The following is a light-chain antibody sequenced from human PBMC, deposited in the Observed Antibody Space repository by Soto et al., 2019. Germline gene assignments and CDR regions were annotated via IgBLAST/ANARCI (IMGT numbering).Light chain of an antibody. V-gene: IGKV1-5*01. Sequence: DIQMTQSPSTLSASVGDRVTITCRASQSICSWLAWYQQKPGKAPKLLIYDASSLESGVPSRFSGSGSGTEFTLTISSLQPDDFATYYCQQYNSYSLAFGQGTKVEIK. CDR2: DAS. J-gene: IGKJ1*01. CDR1: QSICSW. CDR3: QQYNSYSLA.